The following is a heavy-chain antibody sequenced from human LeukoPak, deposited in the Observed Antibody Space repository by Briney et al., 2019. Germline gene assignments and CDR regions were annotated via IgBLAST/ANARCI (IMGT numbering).Heavy chain of an antibody. CDR1: GGCISSYY. CDR3: ARENYDYVWGSYRPPYFDY. J-gene: IGHJ4*02. CDR2: IYTSGST. V-gene: IGHV4-4*07. D-gene: IGHD3-16*02. Sequence: PSETLSLTCTVSGGCISSYYWSWIRQPAGKGLEWIGRIYTSGSTNYNPSLKSRVTMSVDTSKNQFSLKLSSVTAADTAVYYCARENYDYVWGSYRPPYFDYWGQGTLVTVSS.